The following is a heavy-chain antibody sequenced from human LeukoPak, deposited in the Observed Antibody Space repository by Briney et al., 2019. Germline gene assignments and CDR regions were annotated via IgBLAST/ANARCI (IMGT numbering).Heavy chain of an antibody. CDR1: GGTFSSYT. V-gene: IGHV1-69*02. D-gene: IGHD6-13*01. CDR2: IIPTLGIA. CDR3: ARGSGSWYVFDP. J-gene: IGHJ5*02. Sequence: SVKVSCKASGGTFSSYTISWVRQALGQGLEWMGRIIPTLGIANYAQKFQGRVTITADKSTSTAYMELSSLRSEDTAVYYCARGSGSWYVFDPWGQGTLVTVSS.